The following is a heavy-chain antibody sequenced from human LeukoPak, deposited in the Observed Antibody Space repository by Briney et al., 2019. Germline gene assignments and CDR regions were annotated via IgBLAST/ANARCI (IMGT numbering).Heavy chain of an antibody. CDR2: ISGSGVST. Sequence: GGSLRLSCAASGFTFSSYAMSWVRQAPGKGLEWVSAISGSGVSTYYADSVKGRFTISRDNSKNTLYLQMSSLRGEDTAVYYCAKNYESGRGVPYGMDVWGQGTTVTVSS. CDR1: GFTFSSYA. CDR3: AKNYESGRGVPYGMDV. D-gene: IGHD3-10*01. V-gene: IGHV3-23*01. J-gene: IGHJ6*02.